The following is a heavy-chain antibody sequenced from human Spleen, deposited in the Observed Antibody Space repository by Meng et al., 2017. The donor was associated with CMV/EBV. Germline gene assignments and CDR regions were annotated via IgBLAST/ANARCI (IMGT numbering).Heavy chain of an antibody. CDR2: IDYNGNT. CDR3: ARIADGRKIHYYFDF. D-gene: IGHD5-24*01. V-gene: IGHV4-59*01. J-gene: IGHJ4*02. CDR1: GGSISSYY. Sequence: SETLSLTCNVSGGSISSYYWSWIRLSPTKGLEWIGYIDYNGNTNHNPSLKSRVIISIDTSRSQFSLSFISVTAADTALYYCARIADGRKIHYYFDFWGQGTLVTVSS.